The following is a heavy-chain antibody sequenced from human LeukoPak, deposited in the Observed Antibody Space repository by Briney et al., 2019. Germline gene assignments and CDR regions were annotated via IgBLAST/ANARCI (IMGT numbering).Heavy chain of an antibody. D-gene: IGHD3-16*01. CDR3: ARDRVLHYFDY. CDR1: GFTFSSHG. J-gene: IGHJ4*02. V-gene: IGHV3-33*01. Sequence: GGSLRLYCAASGFTFSSHGMHWVRQAPGKGLEWVAAIWYGGSDKYYADSVKGRFTISRDNSKNTLYLQMTSLRADDTAVYYCARDRVLHYFDYWGQGALVTVSS. CDR2: IWYGGSDK.